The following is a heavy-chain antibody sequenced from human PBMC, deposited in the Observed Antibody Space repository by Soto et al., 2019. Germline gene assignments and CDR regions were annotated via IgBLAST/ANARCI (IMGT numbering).Heavy chain of an antibody. J-gene: IGHJ4*02. CDR3: AHRPSYCSGGSCYSGFDY. D-gene: IGHD2-15*01. CDR2: IYWDDDK. CDR1: GFSLSTSGVG. Sequence: SGPTLVNHTQTLTLTCTFSGFSLSTSGVGVGWIRQPPGKALEWLALIYWDDDKRYSPSLKSRLTITKDTSKNQVVLTMTNMDPVDTATYYCAHRPSYCSGGSCYSGFDYWGQGTLVTVPQ. V-gene: IGHV2-5*02.